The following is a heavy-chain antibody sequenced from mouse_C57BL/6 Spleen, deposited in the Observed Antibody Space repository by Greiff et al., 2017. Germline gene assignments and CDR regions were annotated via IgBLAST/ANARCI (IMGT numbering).Heavy chain of an antibody. V-gene: IGHV1-50*01. CDR3: ARAVVAPYYAMDY. Sequence: QVQLQQPGAELVKPGASVKLSCKASGYTFTSYWMQWVKQRPGQGLEGIGEIDPSDSYTNYNQKFKGKATLTVDTSSSTAYMQLSSLTSEDSAVYYCARAVVAPYYAMDYWGQGTSVTGSS. CDR2: IDPSDSYT. CDR1: GYTFTSYW. J-gene: IGHJ4*01. D-gene: IGHD1-1*01.